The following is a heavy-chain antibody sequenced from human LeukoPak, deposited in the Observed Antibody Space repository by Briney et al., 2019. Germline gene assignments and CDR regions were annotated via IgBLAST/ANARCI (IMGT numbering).Heavy chain of an antibody. D-gene: IGHD6-6*01. J-gene: IGHJ4*02. CDR2: ISSSSSYI. CDR1: GFTFSSYS. V-gene: IGHV3-21*01. Sequence: GGSLRLSCAASGFTFSSYSMNWVRQAPGQGLEWVSSISSSSSYIYYADSVKGRFTISRDNAKNSLYLQMNSLRAEDTAVYYCAGSYSSSQNDYWGQGTLVTVSS. CDR3: AGSYSSSQNDY.